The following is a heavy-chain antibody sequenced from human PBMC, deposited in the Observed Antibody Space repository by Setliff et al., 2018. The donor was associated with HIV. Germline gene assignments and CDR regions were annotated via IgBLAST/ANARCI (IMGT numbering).Heavy chain of an antibody. J-gene: IGHJ4*02. CDR1: GYTIVDYD. Sequence: ASVKVSCKAYGYTIVDYDINWVRQAPGQGLDWMGWMNPNTGDTGFAQRFQDRFIMTSDTATNTAFLELKSLTSDDTAVYYCASRQLGGVDFWGQGTLVTVSS. V-gene: IGHV1-8*01. CDR2: MNPNTGDT. D-gene: IGHD2-8*02. CDR3: ASRQLGGVDF.